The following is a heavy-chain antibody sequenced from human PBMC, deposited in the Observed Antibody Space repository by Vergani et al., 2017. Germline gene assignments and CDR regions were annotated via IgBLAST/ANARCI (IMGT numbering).Heavy chain of an antibody. CDR2: IWYDGSNK. J-gene: IGHJ5*01. CDR3: ARWGNEKRLDS. D-gene: IGHD1-1*01. Sequence: QVQLVESEGGVVQPGRSLTLSCVASGFTFSSHGMHWVRQAPGKGLEWVAVIWYDGSNKYYGDSVKGRFTISRENSKNTLYLQMNSLRVEDTAVYYCARWGNEKRLDSWGQGTMVIVSS. CDR1: GFTFSSHG. V-gene: IGHV3-33*01.